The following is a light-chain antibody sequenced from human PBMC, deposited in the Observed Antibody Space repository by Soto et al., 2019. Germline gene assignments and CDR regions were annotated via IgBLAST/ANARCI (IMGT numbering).Light chain of an antibody. CDR3: SSYTSSSTLYV. CDR1: SIDVGGYNY. J-gene: IGLJ1*01. CDR2: DVA. V-gene: IGLV2-14*03. Sequence: QSVLTQPASVSGSPXQSIAXXCTGASIDVGGYNYVSWYQQHPGKAPKLMIYDVASRPSGVSDRFSGSKSGNTASLTISGLQAEDEADYYCSSYTSSSTLYVFGTGTKVTVL.